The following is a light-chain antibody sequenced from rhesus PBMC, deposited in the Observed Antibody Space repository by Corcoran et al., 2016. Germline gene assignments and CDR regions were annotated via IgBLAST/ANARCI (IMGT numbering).Light chain of an antibody. J-gene: IGKJ1*01. V-gene: IGKV1-28*03. CDR1: QGISSY. CDR3: QQHNSYPWT. CDR2: DAS. Sequence: DIQMTQSPSSLSASVGDTVTITCRASQGISSYLNWFQQKPGKAPKLLIYDASSLESGVPSRFSGSGSGTDFTLTISSLQPGGFAAYYCQQHNSYPWTFGQGTKVEIK.